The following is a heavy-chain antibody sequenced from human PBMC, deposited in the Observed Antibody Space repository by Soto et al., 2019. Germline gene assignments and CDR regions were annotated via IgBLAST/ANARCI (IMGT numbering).Heavy chain of an antibody. CDR3: AKDSSELKPHYYYGMDV. D-gene: IGHD1-26*01. V-gene: IGHV3-30*18. CDR1: GFTFSSYG. CDR2: ISYDGSNK. Sequence: QVQLVESGGGVVQPGRSLRLSCAASGFTFSSYGMHWVRQAPGKGLEWVAVISYDGSNKYYADSVKGRFTISRDNSKNXXYLQMNSLRAEDTAVYYCAKDSSELKPHYYYGMDVWGQGTTVTVSS. J-gene: IGHJ6*02.